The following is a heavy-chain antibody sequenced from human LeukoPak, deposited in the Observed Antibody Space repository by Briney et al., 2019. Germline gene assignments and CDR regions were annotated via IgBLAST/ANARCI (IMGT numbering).Heavy chain of an antibody. J-gene: IGHJ3*02. Sequence: GGSLRLSCAASGFTFSDYYMSWIRQAPGKGLEWVSYISSSGSTIYYADSVKGRFTISRDNAKNSLYLQMNSLRAEDTAVYYCAIGGIVVVITTEHAFDIWGQGTMVTVSS. V-gene: IGHV3-11*04. CDR2: ISSSGSTI. D-gene: IGHD3-22*01. CDR3: AIGGIVVVITTEHAFDI. CDR1: GFTFSDYY.